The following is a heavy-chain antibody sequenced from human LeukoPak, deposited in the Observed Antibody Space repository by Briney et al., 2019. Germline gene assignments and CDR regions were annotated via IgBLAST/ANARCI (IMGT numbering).Heavy chain of an antibody. CDR3: ARATLYHFWSGTDPGPLDY. CDR2: MLNDGRNK. D-gene: IGHD3-3*01. V-gene: IGHV3-30-3*01. Sequence: SGGSLRLSCAASGFSFSTYAMPWVRQAPGKGLEWVAVMLNDGRNKYYADSVKGRFTISRDSFKNTAYLQMNSLRAEDTAIYYCARATLYHFWSGTDPGPLDYWGQGTLVTVSS. CDR1: GFSFSTYA. J-gene: IGHJ4*02.